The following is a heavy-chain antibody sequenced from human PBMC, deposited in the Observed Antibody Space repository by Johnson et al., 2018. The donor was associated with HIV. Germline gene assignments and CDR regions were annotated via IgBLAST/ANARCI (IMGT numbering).Heavy chain of an antibody. D-gene: IGHD4-11*01. J-gene: IGHJ3*02. V-gene: IGHV3-30*03. CDR2: ISYDGSNK. CDR3: ARDPTVTTMYTGPGAFDI. CDR1: GFTFSSYG. Sequence: QVQLVESGGGVVQPGRSLRLSCAASGFTFSSYGMHWVRQAPGKGLEWVAVISYDGSNKYYADSVKGRFTISRDNSKNTLYLQMNSLRAEDTAVYYCARDPTVTTMYTGPGAFDIWGQGTMVTVSS.